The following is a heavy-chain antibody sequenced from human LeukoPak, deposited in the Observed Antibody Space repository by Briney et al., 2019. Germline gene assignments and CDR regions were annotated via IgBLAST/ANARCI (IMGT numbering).Heavy chain of an antibody. CDR2: INHSGST. CDR1: GGSVSSPSYY. V-gene: IGHV4-39*07. D-gene: IGHD3-22*01. Sequence: SETLSLTCTVSGGSVSSPSYYWTWIRQPPGKGLEWLGEINHSGSTNYNPSLKSRVTISLDTSKNQFSLKLSSVTAADTAVYYCARYYDSRGYYPGTAYFQHWGQGTLVTVSS. CDR3: ARYYDSRGYYPGTAYFQH. J-gene: IGHJ1*01.